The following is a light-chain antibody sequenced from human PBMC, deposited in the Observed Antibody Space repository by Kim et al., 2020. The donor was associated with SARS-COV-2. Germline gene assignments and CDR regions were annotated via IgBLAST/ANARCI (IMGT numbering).Light chain of an antibody. CDR3: NSRDSSGNPWV. CDR2: TKN. CDR1: SLRNYY. V-gene: IGLV3-19*01. J-gene: IGLJ3*02. Sequence: SSELTQDPAVSVALGQTVRITCQGNSLRNYYASWYQQKPGQAPVLVIYTKNNRPSGIPDRFSGSNSEDTASLTITGAQAEDEADYYCNSRDSSGNPWVFG.